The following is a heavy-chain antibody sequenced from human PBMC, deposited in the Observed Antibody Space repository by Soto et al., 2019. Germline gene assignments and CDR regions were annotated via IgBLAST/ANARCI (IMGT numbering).Heavy chain of an antibody. CDR1: GFTFDDYG. V-gene: IGHV3-20*01. D-gene: IGHD3-10*01. Sequence: EVQLVESGGGVVRPGGSLRLSCAASGFTFDDYGMSWVRQAPGKGLEWVSGINWNGGSTGYADSVKGRFTISRDNAKNSLYLQMNRLRAEDTALYHCARDSGSRWGASWFDPWGQGTLVTVSS. CDR3: ARDSGSRWGASWFDP. J-gene: IGHJ5*02. CDR2: INWNGGST.